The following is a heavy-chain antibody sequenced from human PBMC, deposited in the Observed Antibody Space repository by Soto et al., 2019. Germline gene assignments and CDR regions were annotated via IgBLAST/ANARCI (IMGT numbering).Heavy chain of an antibody. J-gene: IGHJ4*02. D-gene: IGHD5-12*01. V-gene: IGHV3-30*18. CDR2: ISNDGSKN. CDR1: GFTFSNYG. Sequence: GGSLRLSCAASGFTFSNYGMHWVRQAPGKGLEWVAFISNDGSKNYYADSVRGRFTISRDNPMNTLFLQMSSLRAEDTAIYYCAEGGYNYFFVDWGQGTLVTVSS. CDR3: AEGGYNYFFVD.